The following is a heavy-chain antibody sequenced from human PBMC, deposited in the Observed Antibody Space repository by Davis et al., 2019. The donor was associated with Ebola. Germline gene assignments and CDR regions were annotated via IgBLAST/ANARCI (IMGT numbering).Heavy chain of an antibody. J-gene: IGHJ6*03. D-gene: IGHD1-1*01. CDR2: ISWNSGSI. Sequence: PGGSLRLSCAASGFTFSSYAMSWVRQAPGKGLEWVSGISWNSGSIGYADSVKGRFTISRDNSKNTLYLQMSSLRAEDTAVYYCVKGRQLERRYMDVWGQGTTITVSS. CDR3: VKGRQLERRYMDV. CDR1: GFTFSSYA. V-gene: IGHV3-23*01.